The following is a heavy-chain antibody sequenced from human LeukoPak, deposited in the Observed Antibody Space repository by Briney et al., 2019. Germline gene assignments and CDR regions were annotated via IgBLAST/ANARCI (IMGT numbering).Heavy chain of an antibody. CDR3: ARGAYGSGSSYHYYGMDV. J-gene: IGHJ6*02. CDR1: GYRFSTSW. V-gene: IGHV5-51*01. Sequence: GESLQISSKGAGYRFSTSWIGWGRQMPGKGLEWRGIIYPDDSDSRYSPSFEGQVTFSVDKSISAAYLQWSSLKASDIAIYYCARGAYGSGSSYHYYGMDVWGQGTPVSVSS. D-gene: IGHD3-10*01. CDR2: IYPDDSDS.